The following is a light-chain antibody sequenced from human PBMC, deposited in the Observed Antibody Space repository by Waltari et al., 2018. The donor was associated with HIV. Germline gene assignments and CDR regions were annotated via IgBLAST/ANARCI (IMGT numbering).Light chain of an antibody. CDR1: SSNIGADYH. J-gene: IGLJ3*02. CDR3: HSYDSSLDGWV. Sequence: QSVLTQPPSVSGAPGQRVTISCTGSSSNIGADYHVNWYQQLPGTAPKLLIYGYNNRPPGVPGRILGSKSGTSASLAITGLQAEDEADYYCHSYDSSLDGWVFGGGTKLTVL. CDR2: GYN. V-gene: IGLV1-40*01.